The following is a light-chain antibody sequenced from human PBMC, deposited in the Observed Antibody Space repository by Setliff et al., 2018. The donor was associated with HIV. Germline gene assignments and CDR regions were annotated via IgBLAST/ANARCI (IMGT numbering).Light chain of an antibody. Sequence: QSVLTQPPSASGTPGQRVTISCSGSSSNIGSNIVNWYQQLPGTAPKLLIYGNNQRPSGVPDRFSGSKSGTSASLAISGLQSEDEADYYCCSHADSYTSRWVFGGGTKVTVL. J-gene: IGLJ3*02. CDR1: SSNIGSNI. CDR2: GNN. V-gene: IGLV1-44*01. CDR3: CSHADSYTSRWV.